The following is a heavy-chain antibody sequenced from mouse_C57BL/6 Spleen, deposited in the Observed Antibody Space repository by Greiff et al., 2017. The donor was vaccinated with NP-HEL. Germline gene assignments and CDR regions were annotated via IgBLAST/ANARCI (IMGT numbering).Heavy chain of an antibody. Sequence: QVQLQQPGAELVKPGASVKLSCKASGYTFTSYWMHWVKQRPGQGLEWIGMIHPNSGSTNYNEKFKSKATLTVDKSSSTAYMQLSSLTSEASAVYYCARYSSNYDYFDYWGQGTTLTVSS. D-gene: IGHD2-5*01. CDR1: GYTFTSYW. CDR2: IHPNSGST. V-gene: IGHV1-64*01. J-gene: IGHJ2*01. CDR3: ARYSSNYDYFDY.